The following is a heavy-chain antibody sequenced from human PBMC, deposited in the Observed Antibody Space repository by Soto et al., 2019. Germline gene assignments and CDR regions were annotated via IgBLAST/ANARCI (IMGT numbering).Heavy chain of an antibody. CDR1: GFTFTSYV. CDR3: ARAWDEAFDY. CDR2: IDAGSKYI. Sequence: EVQLVESGGGLVEPGGSLRLSCAASGFTFTSYVINWVRQAPGKGLEWVSSIDAGSKYIFYADSLKGRLTVYRDNAENSVYLQMNSLRDDDPAIYYCARAWDEAFDYWGQGTLVTVSS. D-gene: IGHD1-26*01. J-gene: IGHJ4*02. V-gene: IGHV3-21*01.